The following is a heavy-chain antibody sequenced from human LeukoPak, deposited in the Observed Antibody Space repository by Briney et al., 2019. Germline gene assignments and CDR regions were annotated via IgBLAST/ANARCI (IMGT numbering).Heavy chain of an antibody. J-gene: IGHJ5*02. D-gene: IGHD1-26*01. Sequence: GASLKISCKGSGSSFTSYWIGWVRQKPGKGLEWMGIIYPGDSDTRYSPSFQGQVTISADRSISTAYLQWSSLKASDTAMYYCARHGIVGATSWFDPWGQGTLVTVSS. CDR3: ARHGIVGATSWFDP. CDR1: GSSFTSYW. CDR2: IYPGDSDT. V-gene: IGHV5-51*01.